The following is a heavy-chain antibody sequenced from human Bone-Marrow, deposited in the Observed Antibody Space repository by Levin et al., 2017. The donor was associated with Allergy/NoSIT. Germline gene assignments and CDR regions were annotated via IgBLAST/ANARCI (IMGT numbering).Heavy chain of an antibody. CDR1: GFTFSSNG. D-gene: IGHD3-22*01. J-gene: IGHJ4*02. CDR2: ISYDGTNK. Sequence: AGGSLRLSCAASGFTFSSNGMHWVRQAPGKGLEWVAVISYDGTNKYYTDSVKGRFTISRDNSKNTLSLQMNSLRVEDTALYYCAKDRPGLSGYYDPNGYYYEFDYWGQGALVTVSS. CDR3: AKDRPGLSGYYDPNGYYYEFDY. V-gene: IGHV3-30*18.